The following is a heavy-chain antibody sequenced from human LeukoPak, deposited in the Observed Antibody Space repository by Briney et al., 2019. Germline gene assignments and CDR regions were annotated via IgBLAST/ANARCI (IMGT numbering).Heavy chain of an antibody. CDR1: GSSLSTRGMC. Sequence: ESGPALVKPTQTLTLTCTFSGSSLSTRGMCVSWIRQPPGKALEWLARIDWDDDKFYSTSLKTRLTISKDTSKNQVVLIMTNMDPVDTATYYCARSREMATVIDFDYWGQGTLVTVSS. J-gene: IGHJ4*02. V-gene: IGHV2-70*17. CDR2: IDWDDDK. D-gene: IGHD5-24*01. CDR3: ARSREMATVIDFDY.